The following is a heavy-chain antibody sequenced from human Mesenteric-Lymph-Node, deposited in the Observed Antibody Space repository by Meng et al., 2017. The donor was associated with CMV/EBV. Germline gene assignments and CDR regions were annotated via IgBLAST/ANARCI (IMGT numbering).Heavy chain of an antibody. CDR1: GFTFSNYD. CDR2: ISAGGGST. V-gene: IGHV3-23*01. Sequence: GGSLRLSCITSGFTFSNYDMTWVRQAPGKGPEWVSTISAGGGSTYYADSVKGRFSISRDNPKNTVSLQMNNLRAEDTALYFCATDASLPLHWGQGTTVTVSS. CDR3: ATDASLPLH. D-gene: IGHD2-8*01. J-gene: IGHJ6*02.